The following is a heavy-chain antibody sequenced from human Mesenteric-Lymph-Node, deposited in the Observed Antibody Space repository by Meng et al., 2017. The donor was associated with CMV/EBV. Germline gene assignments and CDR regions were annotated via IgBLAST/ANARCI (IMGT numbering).Heavy chain of an antibody. J-gene: IGHJ5*02. Sequence: GESLKISCAASGFTFSTYWMHWVRQAPGKGLVWVSRINSDDSSTNYADSVKGRFTISRDNSKNTLYLQMNSLRAEDTAVYYCAKEGIVVVPAAIIPGGFDPWGQGTLVTVSS. V-gene: IGHV3-74*01. CDR2: INSDDSST. D-gene: IGHD2-2*02. CDR3: AKEGIVVVPAAIIPGGFDP. CDR1: GFTFSTYW.